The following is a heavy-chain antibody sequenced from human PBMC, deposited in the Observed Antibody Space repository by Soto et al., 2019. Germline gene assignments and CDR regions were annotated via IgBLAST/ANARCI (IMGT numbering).Heavy chain of an antibody. V-gene: IGHV4-31*03. D-gene: IGHD4-17*01. Sequence: SETLSLTCTVSGGSISSGGYYWSWIRQLPGKGPEWIGNIYYSGSNYYNPSLKSRVTISVDTSKNQFSLNLSSVTAADTAIYYCARDRYGVPRGDYFDSWGQGILVTVSS. CDR3: ARDRYGVPRGDYFDS. CDR1: GGSISSGGYY. J-gene: IGHJ4*02. CDR2: IYYSGSN.